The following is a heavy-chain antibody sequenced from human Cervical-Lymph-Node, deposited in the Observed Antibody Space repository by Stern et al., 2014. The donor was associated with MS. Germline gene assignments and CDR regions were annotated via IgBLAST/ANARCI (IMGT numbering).Heavy chain of an antibody. CDR2: LSYDGDNK. D-gene: IGHD3-9*01. CDR3: ARVNILTGYYVFDF. CDR1: ESDFSNFA. J-gene: IGHJ4*02. V-gene: IGHV3-30-3*01. Sequence: QVQLQESGGGVVQPGKSLRLSCVASESDFSNFAMHWLRQAPGKEMEWVAFLSYDGDNKYYRDSVKGRFTISRDNSQSTLFLHMNSLRVEDTAVYYCARVNILTGYYVFDFWGQGALVTVSS.